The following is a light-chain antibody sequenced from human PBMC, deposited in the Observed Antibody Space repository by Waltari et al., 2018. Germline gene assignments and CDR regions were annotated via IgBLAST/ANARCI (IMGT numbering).Light chain of an antibody. CDR2: EVS. Sequence: QSALTQPASVSGSPGQSITISCTGTSSDVGSYKYVSWYQQHPGKTPSIMIYEVSNRPSGVSNRFSGSKAGNTASLTISGLQAEDEADYYCSSYADNYFYVFGTGTKVTVL. CDR1: SSDVGSYKY. CDR3: SSYADNYFYV. J-gene: IGLJ1*01. V-gene: IGLV2-14*01.